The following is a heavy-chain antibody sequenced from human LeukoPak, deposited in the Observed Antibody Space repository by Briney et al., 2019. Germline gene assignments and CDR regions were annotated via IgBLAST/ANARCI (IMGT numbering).Heavy chain of an antibody. Sequence: SETLSLTCTVSGGSISSGDYYWSWIRQPPGKGLEWIGYIYYSGSTYYNPSLKSRVTISVDTSKNQFSLKLSSVTAADTAVYYCARDSPRTMTMPDWGQGTMVTVSS. CDR3: ARDSPRTMTMPD. CDR2: IYYSGST. V-gene: IGHV4-30-4*01. J-gene: IGHJ3*01. D-gene: IGHD4/OR15-4a*01. CDR1: GGSISSGDYY.